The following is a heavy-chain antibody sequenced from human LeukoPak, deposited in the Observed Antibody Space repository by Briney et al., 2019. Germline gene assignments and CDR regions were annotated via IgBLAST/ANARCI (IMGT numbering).Heavy chain of an antibody. V-gene: IGHV1-2*06. D-gene: IGHD1-7*01. CDR1: GYTFTGYY. CDR3: ARQAVELRSADDY. Sequence: GASVKVSCKASGYTFTGYYMHWVRQAPGQGLEWMGRINPNSGGTNYAQKFQGRVTMTRDTSISTAYMELSRLRSDDTAVYYCARQAVELRSADDYWGQGTLVTVSS. J-gene: IGHJ4*02. CDR2: INPNSGGT.